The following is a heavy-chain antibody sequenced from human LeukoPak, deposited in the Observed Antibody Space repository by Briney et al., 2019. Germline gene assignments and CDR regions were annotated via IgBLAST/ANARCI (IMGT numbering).Heavy chain of an antibody. CDR1: GFTFSSYA. V-gene: IGHV3-23*01. J-gene: IGHJ6*02. Sequence: GGSLRLSCAASGFTFSSYAMAWVRQAPGQGLEWVSGISGSGGNTYYADSVKGRFTVSRDNSKNTLYLQMNSLRAEDTAVYYCARDLYYYDSSGYYNYGMDVWGQGTTVTVSS. CDR2: ISGSGGNT. D-gene: IGHD3-22*01. CDR3: ARDLYYYDSSGYYNYGMDV.